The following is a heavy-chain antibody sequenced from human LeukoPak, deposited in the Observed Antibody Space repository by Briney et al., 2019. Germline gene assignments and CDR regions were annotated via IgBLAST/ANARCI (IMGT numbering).Heavy chain of an antibody. V-gene: IGHV4-34*01. Sequence: SETLSLTCAVYGGSFSGYYWSWIRQPPGKGLEWIGEINHSGSTNYNPSLKSRVTISVDTSKNQFSLKLSSVTAADTAVYYSARVGRMTTVVIRAFDIWGQGTMVTVS. CDR3: ARVGRMTTVVIRAFDI. J-gene: IGHJ3*02. D-gene: IGHD4-23*01. CDR2: INHSGST. CDR1: GGSFSGYY.